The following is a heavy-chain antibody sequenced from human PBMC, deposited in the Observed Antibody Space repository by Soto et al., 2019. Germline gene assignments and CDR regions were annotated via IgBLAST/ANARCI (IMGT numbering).Heavy chain of an antibody. Sequence: EVQLVESGGGLVQPGGSLRFSCAASGFTFSAHYMDWVRQAPGKGLEWVGRIKNKANSYTTEYAASVEGRFTISREDSQNSLYLQMNSLKTEDTAVYYCARVSLVGPSGGRYFDYWGQGSQVAVSS. D-gene: IGHD1-26*01. CDR3: ARVSLVGPSGGRYFDY. CDR1: GFTFSAHY. J-gene: IGHJ4*02. CDR2: IKNKANSYTT. V-gene: IGHV3-72*01.